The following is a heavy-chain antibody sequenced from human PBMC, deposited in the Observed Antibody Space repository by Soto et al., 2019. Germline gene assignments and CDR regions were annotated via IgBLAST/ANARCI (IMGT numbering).Heavy chain of an antibody. Sequence: EVQVVESGGGLIQPGGSLTLSCAASGFTVSHNYMSWVRQAPGKGLEWVSVIFGGGGTTYADSVKGRFTISRDISKNTVYLQMDSLRVEDTAVYYCARGGHSDTWYEFDYWGQGTLVTVSS. CDR3: ARGGHSDTWYEFDY. V-gene: IGHV3-53*01. D-gene: IGHD6-13*01. CDR1: GFTVSHNY. CDR2: IFGGGGT. J-gene: IGHJ4*02.